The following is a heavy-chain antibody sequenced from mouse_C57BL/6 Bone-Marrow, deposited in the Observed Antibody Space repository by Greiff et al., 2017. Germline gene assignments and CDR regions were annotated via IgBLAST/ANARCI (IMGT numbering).Heavy chain of an antibody. CDR1: GFTFSDYG. D-gene: IGHD1-1*01. V-gene: IGHV5-17*01. J-gene: IGHJ3*01. CDR3: ARGITGGFAY. CDR2: ISSGSSTI. Sequence: EVQLVESGGGLVKPGGSLKLSCAASGFTFSDYGMHWVRQAPEKGLEWVAYISSGSSTIYYADTVKGRFTITRDNATNTLFLQMTSLRSEDTAMYYCARGITGGFAYWGQGTLVTVSA.